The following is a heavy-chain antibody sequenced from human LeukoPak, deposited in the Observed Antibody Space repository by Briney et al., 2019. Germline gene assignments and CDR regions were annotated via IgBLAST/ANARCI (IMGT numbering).Heavy chain of an antibody. Sequence: ASVKVSCKASGYTFTSYYMHWVRQAPGQGLEWMGIINPSGGSTSYAQKFQGRVTMTRDTSTSTAYMEVRSLRSDDTAVYYCARAQTTGFGESLHYWGQGTLVTVS. J-gene: IGHJ4*02. CDR2: INPSGGST. CDR3: ARAQTTGFGESLHY. D-gene: IGHD3-10*01. CDR1: GYTFTSYY. V-gene: IGHV1-46*01.